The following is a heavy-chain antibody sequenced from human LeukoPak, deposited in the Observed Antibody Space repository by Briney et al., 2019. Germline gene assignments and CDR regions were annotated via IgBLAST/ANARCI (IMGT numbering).Heavy chain of an antibody. V-gene: IGHV1-2*02. Sequence: GASVKVACKTSGYTFSAFYMHWVRQAPGQGLEWMGWINPNSGGTNYAQKFQGRVTMTRDKSSSTAYMELSSLTSDDTAVFYCARVFSNYANTAEYFQHWGQGTLVTVSS. CDR1: GYTFSAFY. CDR2: INPNSGGT. D-gene: IGHD4-11*01. J-gene: IGHJ1*01. CDR3: ARVFSNYANTAEYFQH.